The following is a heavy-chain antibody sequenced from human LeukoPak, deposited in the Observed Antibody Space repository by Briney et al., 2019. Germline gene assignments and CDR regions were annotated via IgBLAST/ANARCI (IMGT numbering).Heavy chain of an antibody. D-gene: IGHD3-22*01. Sequence: GGSLRLSCAASGFTFSSYGMHWVRQAPGKGLEWVAVISCDGSNKYYADSVKGRFTISRDNSKNTLYLQMNSLRAEDTAVYYCAKGLYYYDSSGQTPLDYWGQGTLVTVSS. CDR1: GFTFSSYG. J-gene: IGHJ4*02. CDR3: AKGLYYYDSSGQTPLDY. CDR2: ISCDGSNK. V-gene: IGHV3-30*18.